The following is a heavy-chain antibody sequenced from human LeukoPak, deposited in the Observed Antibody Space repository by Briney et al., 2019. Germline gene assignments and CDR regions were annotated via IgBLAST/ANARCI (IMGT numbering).Heavy chain of an antibody. CDR1: GFTFSSYG. D-gene: IGHD2-15*01. J-gene: IGHJ4*02. V-gene: IGHV3-30*18. CDR2: ISYDGSNK. CDR3: AKDLRDSRFLPRRYCSGGSCYQGIDY. Sequence: GGSLRLSCAASGFTFSSYGIHWVRQAPGKGLEWVAVISYDGSNKYYADSVKGRFTISRDNSKNTLYLQMNSLRAEDTAVYYCAKDLRDSRFLPRRYCSGGSCYQGIDYWGQGTLVTVSS.